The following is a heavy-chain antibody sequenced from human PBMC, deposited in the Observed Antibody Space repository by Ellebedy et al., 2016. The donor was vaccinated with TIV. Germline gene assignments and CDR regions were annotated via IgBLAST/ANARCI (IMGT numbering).Heavy chain of an antibody. CDR2: ISHDGSKT. V-gene: IGHV3-30*18. CDR3: AKERHPRHPRWMGPTYFDY. J-gene: IGHJ4*02. CDR1: AFTFSAYG. D-gene: IGHD4-23*01. Sequence: GESLKISCTASAFTFSAYGMHWVRQAPGKGLEWVAVISHDGSKTYYADSVQGRFTISRDNSNNTLYLQMTSLRTKDTAVYYCAKERHPRHPRWMGPTYFDYWGQGTLVAVSS.